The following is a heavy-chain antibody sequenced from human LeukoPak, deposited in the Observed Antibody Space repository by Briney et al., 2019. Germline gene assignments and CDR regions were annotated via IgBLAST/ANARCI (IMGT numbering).Heavy chain of an antibody. V-gene: IGHV3-23*01. J-gene: IGHJ6*03. D-gene: IGHD1-26*01. CDR1: RFTFSSYA. Sequence: QPGGSLRLSCAASRFTFSSYAMSWVRQAPGKGLEWVSSISGSGGTTYYADSVRGRFTISRDNSKNTLSLQMNSLRAEDTAVYYCSKSPGQGIVGSSPAYNYYMDVWGKGTTVTVSS. CDR2: ISGSGGTT. CDR3: SKSPGQGIVGSSPAYNYYMDV.